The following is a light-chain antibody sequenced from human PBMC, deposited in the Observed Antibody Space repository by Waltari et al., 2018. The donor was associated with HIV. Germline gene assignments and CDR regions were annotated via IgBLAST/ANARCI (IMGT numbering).Light chain of an antibody. Sequence: DIQMTQSPSSLSASVGDRVTITCRASQGINFYLAWYQQQPGTGSKLLIYGASTLQSGVPSRFRGSGSGTDYSLTISRLQPEDVATYYCHNYNRAPRTFGGGTKVEIK. CDR2: GAS. V-gene: IGKV1-27*01. CDR1: QGINFY. CDR3: HNYNRAPRT. J-gene: IGKJ4*01.